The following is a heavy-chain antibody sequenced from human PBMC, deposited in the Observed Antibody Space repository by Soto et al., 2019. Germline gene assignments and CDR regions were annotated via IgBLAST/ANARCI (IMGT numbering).Heavy chain of an antibody. J-gene: IGHJ4*01. CDR2: FNGGDGGP. D-gene: IGHD2-21*01. CDR3: ARAPPYCVAFPRTVALHY. Sequence: QVVLLQSGAEMKKPGASLNISCKAPGYTFRRKAINWVRQVAGQRIEWMGWFNGGDGGPIYSQKFQGRVTIVRDISTDTAYMELSVLRAEDTALYYCARAPPYCVAFPRTVALHYWGHGSLSTVSS. CDR1: GYTFRRKA. V-gene: IGHV1-3*01.